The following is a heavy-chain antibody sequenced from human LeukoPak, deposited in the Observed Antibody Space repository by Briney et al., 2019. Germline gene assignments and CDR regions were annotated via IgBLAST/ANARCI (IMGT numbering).Heavy chain of an antibody. CDR2: IYYSGST. CDR1: GGSISSGGYY. Sequence: ASETLSLTCTVSGGSISSGGYYWSWIRQPPGKGLEWIGYIYYSGSTNYNPSLKSRVTISVDTSKNQFSLKLSSVTAADTAVYYCARGIAARPRAYFDYWGQGTLVTVSS. J-gene: IGHJ4*02. D-gene: IGHD6-6*01. V-gene: IGHV4-61*08. CDR3: ARGIAARPRAYFDY.